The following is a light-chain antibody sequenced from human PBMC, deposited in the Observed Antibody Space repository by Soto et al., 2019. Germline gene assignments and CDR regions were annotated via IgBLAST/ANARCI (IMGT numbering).Light chain of an antibody. CDR3: QQYNNWPPT. V-gene: IGKV3D-15*01. J-gene: IGKJ1*01. CDR1: QSVSGN. CDR2: GAS. Sequence: EIVMTQSPATLSVSXXXXATLSCRASQSVSGNLAWYQQKPGQAPRLLIYGASTRATGIPARFSGSGSGTEFTLTISSLQSEDFAVYYCQQYNNWPPTFGQGTKVEIK.